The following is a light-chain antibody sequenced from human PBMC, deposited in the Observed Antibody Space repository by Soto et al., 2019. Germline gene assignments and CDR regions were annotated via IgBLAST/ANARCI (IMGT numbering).Light chain of an antibody. Sequence: QAVVTQEPSFSVSPGGTVTLTCGLSSGSVSTGHFPSWYQQTPGQAPRTLIYGTNSRSSGVPDRFSGSILGTKAALTITGAQADDESYYYCVLYMGGGTDVFGAGTKVTVL. CDR1: SGSVSTGHF. V-gene: IGLV8-61*01. CDR3: VLYMGGGTDV. J-gene: IGLJ1*01. CDR2: GTN.